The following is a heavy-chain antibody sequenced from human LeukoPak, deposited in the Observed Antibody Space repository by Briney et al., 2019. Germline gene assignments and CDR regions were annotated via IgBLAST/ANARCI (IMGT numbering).Heavy chain of an antibody. Sequence: PGRSLRLSCAASGFTFSSYAMHWVRQAPGKGLEWVAVISYDGSNKYYADSVKGRFTISRDNSKNTLYLQMNSLRAEDTAVYYCAKKALVGATWAAFDIWGQGTMVTVSS. J-gene: IGHJ3*02. CDR2: ISYDGSNK. CDR1: GFTFSSYA. CDR3: AKKALVGATWAAFDI. D-gene: IGHD1-26*01. V-gene: IGHV3-30-3*01.